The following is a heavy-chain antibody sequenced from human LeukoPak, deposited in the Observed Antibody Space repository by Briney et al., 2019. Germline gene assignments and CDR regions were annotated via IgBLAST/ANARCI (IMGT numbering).Heavy chain of an antibody. D-gene: IGHD6-19*01. CDR2: INPNSGGT. CDR3: ATGSAVAGAPPFDY. V-gene: IGHV1-2*04. J-gene: IGHJ4*02. CDR1: GYTFTGYY. Sequence: ASVKVSCKASGYTFTGYYMHWVRQAPGQGLEWMGWINPNSGGTNYAQKFQGWVTMTRDTSISTAYMELSRLRSDDTAVYCCATGSAVAGAPPFDYWGQGTLVTVSS.